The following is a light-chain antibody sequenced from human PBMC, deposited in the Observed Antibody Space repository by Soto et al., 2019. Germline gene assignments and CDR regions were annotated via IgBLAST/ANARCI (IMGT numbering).Light chain of an antibody. CDR2: DNN. CDR3: GSWDTKLRCWM. CDR1: SSNIGDNY. J-gene: IGLJ3*02. V-gene: IGLV1-51*01. Sequence: QSALTQPPSVSAAPGQSVTISCSGSSSNIGDNYVSWYQQLPGTAPKLLIYDNNQRPSGIPDRFSGSKSATSATLGISGLQTGDEADYFCGSWDTKLRCWMFGGGTKLTVL.